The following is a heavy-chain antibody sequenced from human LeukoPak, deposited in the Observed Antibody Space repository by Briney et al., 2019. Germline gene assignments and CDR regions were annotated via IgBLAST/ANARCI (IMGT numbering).Heavy chain of an antibody. CDR1: GGSVTSGSYY. Sequence: PSEILSLTCTVSGGSVTSGSYYWSWIRRPPGKGLEWIGYIYYSGSTNYNPSLKSRVTISVDTSKNQFSLKLSSVTAADTAVYYCARESGCSGGSCYGRGFDYWGQGTLVTVSS. CDR3: ARESGCSGGSCYGRGFDY. CDR2: IYYSGST. J-gene: IGHJ4*02. V-gene: IGHV4-61*01. D-gene: IGHD2-15*01.